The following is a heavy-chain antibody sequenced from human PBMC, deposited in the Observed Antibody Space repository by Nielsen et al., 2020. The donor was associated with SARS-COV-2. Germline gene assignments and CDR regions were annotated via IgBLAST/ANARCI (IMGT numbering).Heavy chain of an antibody. CDR2: ISSSSSYT. V-gene: IGHV3-11*06. D-gene: IGHD3-10*01. J-gene: IGHJ4*02. Sequence: WIRQLPGKGLEWVSYISSSSSYTYYADSVKGRFTISRDNSKNTLYLQMNSLRAEDTAVYYCARVAGELLWFGELSSGLLGIEDYWGQGTLVTVSS. CDR3: ARVAGELLWFGELSSGLLGIEDY.